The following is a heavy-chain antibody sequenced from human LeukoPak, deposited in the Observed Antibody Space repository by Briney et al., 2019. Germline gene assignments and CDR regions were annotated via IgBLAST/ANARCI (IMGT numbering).Heavy chain of an antibody. CDR2: ISYDGSNK. J-gene: IGHJ6*04. CDR3: ARDQSGYDYGMDV. V-gene: IGHV3-30*04. D-gene: IGHD3-10*01. Sequence: GRSLRLSCAASGFTFSSYAMHWVRQAPGKGLEWVAVISYDGSNKYYADSVKGRFTISRDNSKNTLYLQMNSLRAEDTAVYYCARDQSGYDYGMDVWGKGTTVAVSS. CDR1: GFTFSSYA.